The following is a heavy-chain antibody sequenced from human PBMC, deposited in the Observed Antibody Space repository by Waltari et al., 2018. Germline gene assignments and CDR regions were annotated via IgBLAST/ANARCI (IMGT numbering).Heavy chain of an antibody. CDR3: ARDGVDGDYFDY. J-gene: IGHJ4*02. Sequence: QVQLQESGPGLVKPSETLSLTCTVSGGSISSYYWSWIRQPPGKGLEWIGYIDDSGSTNNNPSLKSRVTISVDTSKNQFSLKLSSVTAADTAVYYCARDGVDGDYFDYWGQGTLVTVSS. V-gene: IGHV4-59*01. CDR1: GGSISSYY. CDR2: IDDSGST. D-gene: IGHD4-17*01.